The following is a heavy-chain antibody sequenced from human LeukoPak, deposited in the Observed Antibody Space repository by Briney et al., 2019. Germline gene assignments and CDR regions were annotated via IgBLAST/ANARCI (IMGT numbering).Heavy chain of an antibody. D-gene: IGHD1-1*01. V-gene: IGHV4-4*07. J-gene: IGHJ5*02. CDR2: IYTSGST. Sequence: SETLSLTCTVSGGSISSYYWSWIRQPAGKGLEWIGRIYTSGSTNYNPSLKSRVTMSVDTSKNQFSLKLSSVTAADTAVYYCASQAVERRGLNWFDTWGQGTLVTVSS. CDR3: ASQAVERRGLNWFDT. CDR1: GGSISSYY.